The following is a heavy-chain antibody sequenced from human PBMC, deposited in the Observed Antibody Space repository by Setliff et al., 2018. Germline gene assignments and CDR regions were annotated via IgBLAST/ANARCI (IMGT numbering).Heavy chain of an antibody. CDR1: GGSISGASVGTYY. CDR3: ARGGTYRYFDY. CDR2: VYYTGAA. V-gene: IGHV4-61*01. J-gene: IGHJ4*02. Sequence: PSETLSLTCTVSGGSISGASVGTYYWNWIRQPPGKGLEFIGYVYYTGAANYDPSLKSRVTLSVDTSKTQFSLKLNSMTTADTAVYYCARGGTYRYFDYWGQGALVTVSS.